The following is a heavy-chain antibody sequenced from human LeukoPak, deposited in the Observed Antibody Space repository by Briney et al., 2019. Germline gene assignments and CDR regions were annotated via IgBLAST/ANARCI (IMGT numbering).Heavy chain of an antibody. V-gene: IGHV3-53*01. CDR2: IYSGGST. CDR3: ARAKPKNMVRGLIMRRESRYYFDY. D-gene: IGHD3-10*01. J-gene: IGHJ4*02. Sequence: GGSLRPSCAASGFTVSSNYMSWVRQAPGKGLEWVSVIYSGGSTYYADSVKGRFTISRDNSKSMLYIQMNSLRAEDTAVYYCARAKPKNMVRGLIMRRESRYYFDYWGQGTLVTVSS. CDR1: GFTVSSNY.